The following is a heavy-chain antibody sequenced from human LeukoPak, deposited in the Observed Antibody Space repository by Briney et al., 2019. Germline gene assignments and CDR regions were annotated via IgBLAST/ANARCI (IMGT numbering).Heavy chain of an antibody. CDR1: GFTFSSYG. D-gene: IGHD3/OR15-3a*01. CDR2: IWYDGSNK. CDR3: ARDPPRGVSGLPFDY. V-gene: IGHV3-33*01. Sequence: GRSLRLSCAASGFTFSSYGMHWVRQAPGKGLEWVAVIWYDGSNKYYADSVKGRFTISRDNSKNTLYLQMNSLRAEDTAVYYCARDPPRGVSGLPFDYWGQGTLVTVSS. J-gene: IGHJ4*02.